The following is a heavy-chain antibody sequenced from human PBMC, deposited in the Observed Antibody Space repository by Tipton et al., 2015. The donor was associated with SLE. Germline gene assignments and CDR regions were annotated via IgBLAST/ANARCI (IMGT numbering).Heavy chain of an antibody. J-gene: IGHJ6*03. D-gene: IGHD2-8*01. Sequence: SLRLSCAASGFTFSSYWMSWVRQAPGKGLEWVANIKQDGSEKYYVDSVKGRFTISRDNAKNSLYLQMNSLRAEDTAVYYCARDAQYCTNGVCSNYYYYMDVWGKGTTVTVSS. CDR2: IKQDGSEK. CDR1: GFTFSSYW. V-gene: IGHV3-7*01. CDR3: ARDAQYCTNGVCSNYYYYMDV.